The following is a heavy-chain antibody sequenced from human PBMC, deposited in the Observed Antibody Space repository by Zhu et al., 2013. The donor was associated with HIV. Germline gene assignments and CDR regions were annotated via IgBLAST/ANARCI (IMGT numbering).Heavy chain of an antibody. J-gene: IGHJ4*02. D-gene: IGHD3-3*01. Sequence: QVQLVQSGAEVKKPGASVKVSCKASGYTFTGYYMHWVRQAPGQGLEWMGWINPNSGGTNYAQKFQGRVTMTRDTSISTAYMELSRLRSDDTAVYYCARSEPYDFWSGYLFDYWGQGPWSPSPQ. V-gene: IGHV1-2*02. CDR3: ARSEPYDFWSGYLFDY. CDR2: INPNSGGT. CDR1: GYTFTGYY.